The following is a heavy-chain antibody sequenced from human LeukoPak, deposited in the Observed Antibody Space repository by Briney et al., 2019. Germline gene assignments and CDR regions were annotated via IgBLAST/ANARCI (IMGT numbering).Heavy chain of an antibody. Sequence: GASVKVSCKASGYTFTGYYMHWVRQAPGQGLGWMGWINPNSGGTNYAQKFQGRVTMTRDTSISTAYMELSRLRSDDTAVYYCARVWELTSFSDAFDIWGQGTMVTVSS. CDR3: ARVWELTSFSDAFDI. CDR1: GYTFTGYY. D-gene: IGHD1-26*01. V-gene: IGHV1-2*02. CDR2: INPNSGGT. J-gene: IGHJ3*02.